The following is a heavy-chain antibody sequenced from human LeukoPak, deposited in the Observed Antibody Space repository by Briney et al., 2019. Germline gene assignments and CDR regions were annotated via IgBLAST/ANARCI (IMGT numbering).Heavy chain of an antibody. CDR2: IYYSGST. CDR1: GGSISSSSYY. Sequence: PSETLSLTCTVSGGSISSSSYYWGWIRQPPGKGLEWIGYIYYSGSTNYNPSLKSRVTISVDTSKNQFSLKLSSVTAADTAVYYCARGGGYGDYFLYWGQGTLVTVSS. D-gene: IGHD4-17*01. J-gene: IGHJ4*02. CDR3: ARGGGYGDYFLY. V-gene: IGHV4-61*05.